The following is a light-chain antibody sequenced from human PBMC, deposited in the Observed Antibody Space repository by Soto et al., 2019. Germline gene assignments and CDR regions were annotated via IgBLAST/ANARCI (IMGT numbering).Light chain of an antibody. CDR3: QQVNSLPFT. CDR2: AAS. V-gene: IGKV1-12*01. CDR1: QGISNW. J-gene: IGKJ3*01. Sequence: DIQMTQSPSSVSASVGARVTITCRASQGISNWLAWYQQKPGKAPNLLFYAASSLQSGVPSRFSGSGSETDYILTINSLQPEDFATYFCQQVNSLPFTFGPGTRVDIK.